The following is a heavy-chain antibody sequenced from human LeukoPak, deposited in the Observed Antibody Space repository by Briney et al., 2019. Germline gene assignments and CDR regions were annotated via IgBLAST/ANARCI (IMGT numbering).Heavy chain of an antibody. CDR2: IYYSGST. CDR3: ARLGIAAAGAYYYYYYMDV. Sequence: SSETLSLTCTVSGGSISSSSYYWGWIRQPPGKGLEWIGSIYYSGSTYYNPSLKSRVTISVDTSKNQFSLKLSSVTAADTAVYYCARLGIAAAGAYYYYYYMDVWGKGTTVTISS. J-gene: IGHJ6*03. V-gene: IGHV4-39*01. CDR1: GGSISSSSYY. D-gene: IGHD6-13*01.